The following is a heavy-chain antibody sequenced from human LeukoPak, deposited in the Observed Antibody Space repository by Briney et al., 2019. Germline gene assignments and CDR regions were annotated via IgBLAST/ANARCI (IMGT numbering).Heavy chain of an antibody. D-gene: IGHD1-26*01. Sequence: SETLSLTCAVSGYSVRSGYHWGWIRQPPGKGLEWNGSIYYGGTTYYNPSLKSRVTISVDTSKNQFSLKLSSVTAADTAVYYCARIVGATWYYFDYWGQGTLVTVSS. CDR1: GYSVRSGYH. CDR3: ARIVGATWYYFDY. CDR2: IYYGGTT. V-gene: IGHV4-38-2*01. J-gene: IGHJ4*02.